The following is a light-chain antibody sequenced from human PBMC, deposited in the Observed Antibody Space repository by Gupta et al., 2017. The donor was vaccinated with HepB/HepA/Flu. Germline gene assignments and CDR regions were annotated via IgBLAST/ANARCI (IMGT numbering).Light chain of an antibody. CDR2: GAS. Sequence: EIVMTQSPATLSVSPGERATVSCRASQSVSSNLAWYQQKPGQAPRLLIYGASTRAIGIPARFSGSGSGTEFTLTISSLQSEDFVVYYCQQDNAWPFTFGDGTKVDFK. J-gene: IGKJ3*01. CDR1: QSVSSN. CDR3: QQDNAWPFT. V-gene: IGKV3-15*01.